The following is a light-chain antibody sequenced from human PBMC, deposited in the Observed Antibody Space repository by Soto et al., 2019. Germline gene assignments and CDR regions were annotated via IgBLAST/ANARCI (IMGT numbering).Light chain of an antibody. J-gene: IGKJ1*01. CDR3: QQTFNLPRT. CDR2: AAA. V-gene: IGKV1-39*01. CDR1: PSISSS. Sequence: DIQMTQSPSSLSASVGETITITCRASPSISSSLNWFQHSPGQPPKLLLFAAANLHAGVPPRFSGSGSGTSFSLTIRSLQPEEFATYYCQQTFNLPRTFGPGTRVEFK.